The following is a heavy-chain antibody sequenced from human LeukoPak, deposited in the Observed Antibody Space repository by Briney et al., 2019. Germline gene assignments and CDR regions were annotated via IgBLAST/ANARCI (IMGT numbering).Heavy chain of an antibody. CDR1: GGSISSGGYY. D-gene: IGHD3-3*01. CDR3: ARVFGWSSHYYYCYYMDV. Sequence: SETLSLTCTVSGGSISSGGYYWSWIRQHPGKGPEWIGYIYYSGSTYYNPSLKTRVTISVDTSKNQFSLKLSSVTAADTAVYYCARVFGWSSHYYYCYYMDVWGKGTTVTVSS. V-gene: IGHV4-31*03. CDR2: IYYSGST. J-gene: IGHJ6*03.